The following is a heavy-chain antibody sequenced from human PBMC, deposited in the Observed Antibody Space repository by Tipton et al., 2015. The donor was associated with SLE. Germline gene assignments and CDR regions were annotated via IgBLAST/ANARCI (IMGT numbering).Heavy chain of an antibody. CDR1: GFIVSGYY. Sequence: SLRLSCAASGFIVSGYYMSWVRQAPGKGLEWVAFIRYDGSNKYYADSVKGRFTISRDNSKNTLYLQMNSLRAEDTAVYYCAKPHYGGNSDFDYWGQGTLVTVSS. D-gene: IGHD4-23*01. CDR2: IRYDGSNK. J-gene: IGHJ4*02. CDR3: AKPHYGGNSDFDY. V-gene: IGHV3-30*02.